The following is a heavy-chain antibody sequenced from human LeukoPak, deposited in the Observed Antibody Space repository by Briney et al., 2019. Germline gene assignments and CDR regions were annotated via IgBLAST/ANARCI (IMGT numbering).Heavy chain of an antibody. D-gene: IGHD6-6*01. Sequence: PGGPLRLSCAASGFTFSSYAMSWVRQAPGKGLEWVSAISGSGGSTYYADSVKGRFTISRDNSKNTLYLQMNSLRAEDTAVYYCAKAPECSSLSTFDSWGQGTLVTVSS. CDR3: AKAPECSSLSTFDS. CDR1: GFTFSSYA. J-gene: IGHJ4*02. V-gene: IGHV3-23*01. CDR2: ISGSGGST.